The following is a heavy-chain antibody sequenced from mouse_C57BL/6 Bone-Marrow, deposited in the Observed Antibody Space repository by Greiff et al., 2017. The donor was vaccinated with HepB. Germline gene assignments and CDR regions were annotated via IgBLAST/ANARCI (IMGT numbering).Heavy chain of an antibody. CDR2: IYPGDGDT. CDR1: GYAFSSSW. Sequence: VKLQESGPELVKPGASVKISCKASGYAFSSSWMNWVKQRPGKGLEWIGRIYPGDGDTNYNGKFKGKATLTADKSSSTAYMQLSSLTSEDSAVYFCATHYYGSSPWYFDVWGTGTTVTVSS. CDR3: ATHYYGSSPWYFDV. D-gene: IGHD1-1*01. V-gene: IGHV1-82*01. J-gene: IGHJ1*03.